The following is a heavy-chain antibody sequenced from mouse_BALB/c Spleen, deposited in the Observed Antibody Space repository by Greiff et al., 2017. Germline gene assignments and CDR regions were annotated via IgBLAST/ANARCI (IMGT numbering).Heavy chain of an antibody. CDR1: GFTFSDYY. V-gene: IGHV5-4*02. Sequence: EVQRVESGGGLVKPGGSLKLSCAASGFTFSDYYMYWVRQTPEKRLEWVATISDGGSYTYYPDSVKGRFTISSDNAKNNLYLQMSSLKSEDTAMYYCARVSDSSGYDAMDYWGQGTSVTVSS. J-gene: IGHJ4*01. D-gene: IGHD3-2*01. CDR2: ISDGGSYT. CDR3: ARVSDSSGYDAMDY.